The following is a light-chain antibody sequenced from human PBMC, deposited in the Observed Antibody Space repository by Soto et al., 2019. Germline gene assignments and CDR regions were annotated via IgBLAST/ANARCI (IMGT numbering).Light chain of an antibody. Sequence: DIPTTQSPSTLSASVGDRVTITCRASQSISNWLAWYQQRPGKAPKLLIYKASSLESGVPSRFSGSGSGTEFTLTISSLQPDDFATYYCQQYKTYSGTFGQGTKV. V-gene: IGKV1-5*03. CDR1: QSISNW. J-gene: IGKJ1*01. CDR3: QQYKTYSGT. CDR2: KAS.